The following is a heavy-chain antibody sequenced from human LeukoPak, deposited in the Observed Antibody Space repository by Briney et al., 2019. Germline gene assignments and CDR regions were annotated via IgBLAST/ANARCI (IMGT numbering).Heavy chain of an antibody. CDR1: DYTFTTYG. D-gene: IGHD1-26*01. V-gene: IGHV1-18*01. Sequence: ASVKVSCKASDYTFTTYGISWVRQAPGQGLEWMGWISNYNGNTSYAQKFQGRVTMTTNTSTSTAYMEVRSLTSDDTAVYYCAIAEGAFDYWVQGTLVTVSS. CDR2: ISNYNGNT. CDR3: AIAEGAFDY. J-gene: IGHJ4*02.